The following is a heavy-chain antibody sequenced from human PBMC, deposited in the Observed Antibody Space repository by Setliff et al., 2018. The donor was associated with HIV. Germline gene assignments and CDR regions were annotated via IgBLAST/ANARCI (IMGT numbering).Heavy chain of an antibody. V-gene: IGHV3-48*03. CDR3: TRGGLVGAQSHFDY. CDR1: GFTFSSYE. CDR2: MSSTGHTI. Sequence: GSLRLSCAASGFTFSSYEFNWVRQAPGKGLEWLSYMSSTGHTIHYADSVKGRFTISRDYAKNSLYLQMDSLRPEDTAIYYCTRGGLVGAQSHFDYWGPGTLVTVSS. J-gene: IGHJ4*02. D-gene: IGHD1-26*01.